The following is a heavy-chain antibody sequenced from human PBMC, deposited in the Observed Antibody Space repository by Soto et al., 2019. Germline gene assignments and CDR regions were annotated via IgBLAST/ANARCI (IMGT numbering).Heavy chain of an antibody. Sequence: SETLSLTCTVSGGSISSYYWSWIRQPPGKGLEWIGYIYYSGSTNYNPSLKSRVTISVDTSKNQFSLKLSSVTAADTAVYYCARRPGYSSGWSYYFDYWGQGTLVTVSS. CDR1: GGSISSYY. D-gene: IGHD6-19*01. CDR3: ARRPGYSSGWSYYFDY. J-gene: IGHJ4*02. CDR2: IYYSGST. V-gene: IGHV4-59*01.